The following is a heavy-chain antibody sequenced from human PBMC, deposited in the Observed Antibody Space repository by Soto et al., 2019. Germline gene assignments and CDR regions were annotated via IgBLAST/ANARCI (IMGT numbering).Heavy chain of an antibody. Sequence: QVQLVESGGAVVQPGKSLRLSCAASGFTFNTYGMYWVRQAPGKGLEWVAAISYDGSNKYHADSVKGRFTISRDNSKNTLYLQMNSLRVEDTAVDYWAKYIVRYTYGACDYWGQGALVIVSS. D-gene: IGHD5-18*01. J-gene: IGHJ4*02. CDR2: ISYDGSNK. CDR1: GFTFNTYG. V-gene: IGHV3-30*18. CDR3: AKYIVRYTYGACDY.